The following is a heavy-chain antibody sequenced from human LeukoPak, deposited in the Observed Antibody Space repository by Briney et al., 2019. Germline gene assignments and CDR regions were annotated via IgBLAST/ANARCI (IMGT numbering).Heavy chain of an antibody. V-gene: IGHV3-33*01. CDR2: IWYDGSNK. CDR3: ARDSSSWTYYYYYMDV. J-gene: IGHJ6*03. CDR1: GFTFSSYG. Sequence: GGSLRLSCAASGFTFSSYGMHWVRQAPGKGLEWVAVIWYDGSNKYYADSVKGRFTISRDNSKNTLYLQMNSLRAEDTAVYYCARDSSSWTYYYYYMDVWGKGTTVTVSS. D-gene: IGHD6-13*01.